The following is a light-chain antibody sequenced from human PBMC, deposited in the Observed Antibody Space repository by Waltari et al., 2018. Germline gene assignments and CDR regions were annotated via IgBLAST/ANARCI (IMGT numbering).Light chain of an antibody. V-gene: IGLV1-40*01. CDR2: GNS. CDR3: QSYDSSLSAHVV. CDR1: SSNIGAGYD. Sequence: QSVLTQPPSVSGAPGQRVTISCTGSSSNIGAGYDVHWYQQLPGTAPKLLIHGNSNRPSGVPYRFSGSKSGTSASLAITGLQAEDEADYYCQSYDSSLSAHVVFGGGTKLTVL. J-gene: IGLJ2*01.